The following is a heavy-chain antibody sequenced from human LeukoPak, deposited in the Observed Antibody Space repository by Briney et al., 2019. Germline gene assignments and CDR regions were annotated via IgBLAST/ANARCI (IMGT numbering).Heavy chain of an antibody. CDR1: GDSVSSHSAA. D-gene: IGHD5-18*01. CDR3: ARDLAGFGGYSYGMVDY. Sequence: SQTLSLTCAISGDSVSSHSAAWNWIRQSPSRGLEWLGRTYYRSEWHNDYAVSVKSRIIISPDTSKNQFSLQLKSVTPEDTAVYYCARDLAGFGGYSYGMVDYWGQGTLVTVSS. CDR2: TYYRSEWHN. J-gene: IGHJ4*02. V-gene: IGHV6-1*01.